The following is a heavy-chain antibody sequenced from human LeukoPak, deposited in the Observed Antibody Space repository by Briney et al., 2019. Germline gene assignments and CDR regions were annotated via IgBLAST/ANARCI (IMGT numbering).Heavy chain of an antibody. Sequence: GSLTLSCAASGFTFSIYEMNWVRQAPGKGLEWVSSISGSTIYYADSVKSRFTISRDNAKNSLFLQMNSLITEDKSIYYCAREDSSGLDYWGQGTLVTVSS. J-gene: IGHJ4*02. CDR1: GFTFSIYE. D-gene: IGHD6-19*01. CDR3: AREDSSGLDY. CDR2: SISGSTI. V-gene: IGHV3-48*03.